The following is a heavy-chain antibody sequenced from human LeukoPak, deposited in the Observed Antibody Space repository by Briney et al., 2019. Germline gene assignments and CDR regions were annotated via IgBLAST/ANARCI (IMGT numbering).Heavy chain of an antibody. CDR1: GYTFTSYY. Sequence: ASVKVSCKASGYTFTSYYMHWVRQAPGQRLEWMGWINAGNGNTKYSQKFQGRVTITRDTSASTAYMELSSLRSEDTAVYYCARVRIRTGPVYSSSWYYFAYWGQGTLVTVSS. V-gene: IGHV1-3*01. D-gene: IGHD6-13*01. J-gene: IGHJ4*02. CDR3: ARVRIRTGPVYSSSWYYFAY. CDR2: INAGNGNT.